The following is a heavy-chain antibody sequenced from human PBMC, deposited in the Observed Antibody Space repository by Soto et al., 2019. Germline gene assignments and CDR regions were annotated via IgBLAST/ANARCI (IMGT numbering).Heavy chain of an antibody. CDR3: ARVKTDPGSYEGDYYMDV. D-gene: IGHD3-10*01. J-gene: IGHJ6*03. Sequence: QVQLVQSGAEVKKPGSSVRVSCKASGDIFSNYTISWVRQAPGQGLEWMGRIIPILDVANYALRFQGRVTITADKSTSTVYMELSSLRSEDTAIYYCARVKTDPGSYEGDYYMDVWGKGTTVTVSS. CDR2: IIPILDVA. V-gene: IGHV1-69*02. CDR1: GDIFSNYT.